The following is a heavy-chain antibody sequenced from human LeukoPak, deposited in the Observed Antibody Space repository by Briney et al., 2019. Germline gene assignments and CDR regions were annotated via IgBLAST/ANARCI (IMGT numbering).Heavy chain of an antibody. V-gene: IGHV3-7*01. Sequence: PGGSLRLSCAASGFTFSSSWMTWVRQAPGKGLEWVANIKEDGSEKYYVDSVQGRFTISRDNAQNSLYLQMNSLRAEDTAVYYSATGLYYFDYWGQGTLVTVSS. CDR3: ATGLYYFDY. J-gene: IGHJ4*02. CDR1: GFTFSSSW. D-gene: IGHD3/OR15-3a*01. CDR2: IKEDGSEK.